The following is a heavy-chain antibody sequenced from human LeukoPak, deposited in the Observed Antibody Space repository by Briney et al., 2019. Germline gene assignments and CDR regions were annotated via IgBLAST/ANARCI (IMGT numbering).Heavy chain of an antibody. CDR2: IKSKAEGGTT. V-gene: IGHV3-15*01. CDR3: TTGRSSSWPGY. Sequence: GGSLRLSCAASGFTFSNAWMNWVRQAPGKGLEWVGRIKSKAEGGTTDYAAPVKGRFTISRDDSKNTLFLQMNSLKTEDTAVYYCTTGRSSSWPGYWGQGTLVTVSS. D-gene: IGHD6-13*01. J-gene: IGHJ4*02. CDR1: GFTFSNAW.